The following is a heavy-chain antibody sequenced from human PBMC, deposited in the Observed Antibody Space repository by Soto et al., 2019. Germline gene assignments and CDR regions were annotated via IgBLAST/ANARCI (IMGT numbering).Heavy chain of an antibody. J-gene: IGHJ4*02. Sequence: EVQLVESGGGLVKPGGSLRLSCAASGFIFSSHTMNWVRQVPGKGLEWVSSISASSTYIYYADSLKGRFTISRANAYNSLYLQVRSLRAEDTAVYYCARGWLRDPWMYWGQGTLVTVSS. D-gene: IGHD5-12*01. CDR1: GFIFSSHT. CDR2: ISASSTYI. CDR3: ARGWLRDPWMY. V-gene: IGHV3-21*02.